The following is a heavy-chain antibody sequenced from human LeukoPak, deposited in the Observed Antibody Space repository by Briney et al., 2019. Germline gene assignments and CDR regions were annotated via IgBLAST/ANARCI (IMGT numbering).Heavy chain of an antibody. D-gene: IGHD5-24*01. J-gene: IGHJ4*02. CDR1: GYTFTGYY. CDR2: INPNSGGT. V-gene: IGHV1-2*02. CDR3: ASFDGYNYLHFGY. Sequence: ASVKVSCKASGYTFTGYYMHWVRQAPGQGLEWMGWINPNSGGTNYAQKFQGRVTMTRDTSISTAYMELSSLRSEDTAVYYCASFDGYNYLHFGYWGQGTLVTVSS.